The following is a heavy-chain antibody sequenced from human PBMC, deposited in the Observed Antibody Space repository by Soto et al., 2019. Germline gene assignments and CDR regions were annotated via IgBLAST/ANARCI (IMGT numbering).Heavy chain of an antibody. J-gene: IGHJ5*02. CDR3: AQSLWRGYNSWFDP. Sequence: QITLRESGPTRVKPTQTLTLTCTFAGFSLSTSGVGVGWIRQPPGKALEWLGLIYWDDDKRYNPSLQTRLTITKDTSRHQVVLTMTNLDPVDTATYYRAQSLWRGYNSWFDPWGQGTLVTVSS. CDR2: IYWDDDK. D-gene: IGHD3-22*01. CDR1: GFSLSTSGVG. V-gene: IGHV2-5*02.